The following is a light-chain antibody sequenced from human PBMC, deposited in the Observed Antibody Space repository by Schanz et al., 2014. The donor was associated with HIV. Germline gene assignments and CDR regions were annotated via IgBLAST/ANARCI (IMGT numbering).Light chain of an antibody. CDR1: QSIGSW. CDR2: KAS. Sequence: DIQMTQSPSSLSASVGDTVTITCRASQSIGSWLAWYQQRPGEAPKLLIYKASTLDSGVPSRFSGSGSGTEFTLTITSLQPDDFATYYCQQYNSYSPMYTFGQGTKLEIK. V-gene: IGKV1-5*03. CDR3: QQYNSYSPMYT. J-gene: IGKJ2*01.